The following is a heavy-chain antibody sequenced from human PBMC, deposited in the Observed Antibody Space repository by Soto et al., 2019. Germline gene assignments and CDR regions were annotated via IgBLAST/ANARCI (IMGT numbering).Heavy chain of an antibody. CDR3: TTDPIRHYDILTGYYYFDY. J-gene: IGHJ4*02. V-gene: IGHV3-15*01. CDR2: IKSKTDGGTT. Sequence: ESGGGLVKPGGSLRLSCAASGFTFSKAWMSWVRQAPGKGLEWVGRIKSKTDGGTTDYGAPVKGRFTISRDDSKNTLYLQMNSLKTEDTAVYFCTTDPIRHYDILTGYYYFDYWGQGTLVTVSS. D-gene: IGHD3-9*01. CDR1: GFTFSKAW.